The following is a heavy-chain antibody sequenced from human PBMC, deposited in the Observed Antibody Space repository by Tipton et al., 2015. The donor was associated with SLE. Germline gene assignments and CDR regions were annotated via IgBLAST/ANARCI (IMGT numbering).Heavy chain of an antibody. V-gene: IGHV3-23*01. Sequence: SLRLSCAASGFTFSNYWMHWVRQAPGKGLEWVSAISGSGGSTYYADSVKGRFTISRDNSKNTLYLQMNSLRAEDTAVYYCAKDGTFTIFGVVITQYYMDVWGKGTTVTISS. J-gene: IGHJ6*03. CDR1: GFTFSNYW. D-gene: IGHD3-3*01. CDR3: AKDGTFTIFGVVITQYYMDV. CDR2: ISGSGGST.